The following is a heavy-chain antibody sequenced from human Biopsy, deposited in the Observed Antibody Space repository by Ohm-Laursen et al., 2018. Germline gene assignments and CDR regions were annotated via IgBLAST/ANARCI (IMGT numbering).Heavy chain of an antibody. D-gene: IGHD1-26*01. V-gene: IGHV1-69*06. J-gene: IGHJ4*02. Sequence: SVKVSCKASGYTFTNYGVNWVRQAPGQGLEWLGGNIPILGTGNYAQKFQDRVTVAADTSTSTATMELSSLRSDDTAVYYCARDALGGGSYRFFYWGQGSLVTVSS. CDR1: GYTFTNYG. CDR3: ARDALGGGSYRFFY. CDR2: NIPILGTG.